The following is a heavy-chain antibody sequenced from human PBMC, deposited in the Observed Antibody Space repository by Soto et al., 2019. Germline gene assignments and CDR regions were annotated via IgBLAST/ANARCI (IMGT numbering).Heavy chain of an antibody. Sequence: QMQLQESGAGLVKPSQTLSLICTVSGGSISSGGYYWSWIRQHPGKGLEWIGYIYRSGNAYYNPSLKSRVAISLDTSKNQFSLKVSSVTVADTAVYYCARKNDFSSGSSCYSGLDVWGQGTSVTVSS. J-gene: IGHJ6*02. V-gene: IGHV4-31*03. CDR1: GGSISSGGYY. D-gene: IGHD3-3*01. CDR3: ARKNDFSSGSSCYSGLDV. CDR2: IYRSGNA.